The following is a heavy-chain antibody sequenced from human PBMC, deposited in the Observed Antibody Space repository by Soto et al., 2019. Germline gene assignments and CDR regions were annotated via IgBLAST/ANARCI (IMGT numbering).Heavy chain of an antibody. D-gene: IGHD6-19*01. CDR2: IIPIFGTA. V-gene: IGHV1-69*01. CDR1: GGTFSSYA. J-gene: IGHJ4*02. Sequence: QVQLVQSGAEVKKPGSSVKVSCKASGGTFSSYAISWVRQAPGQGLEWMGGIIPIFGTANYAQKFQGRVTITAHESTSTAYMERSSLRSEDTAVYYCARARDNSGGWYFDYWGQGTLVTVSS. CDR3: ARARDNSGGWYFDY.